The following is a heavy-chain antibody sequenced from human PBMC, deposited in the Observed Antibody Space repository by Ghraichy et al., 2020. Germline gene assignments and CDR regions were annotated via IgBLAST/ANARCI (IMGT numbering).Heavy chain of an antibody. CDR3: ARNRLSSGWYEGVDF. J-gene: IGHJ4*02. CDR2: ISSSSSTI. V-gene: IGHV3-48*02. Sequence: GGSLRLSCAASGFTFSSYSMNWVRQAPGKGLEWVSYISSSSSTIYYADSVKGRFTISRDNAKNSLYLQMNSLRDEDTAVYYCARNRLSSGWYEGVDFWGQGTLVTVSS. D-gene: IGHD6-19*01. CDR1: GFTFSSYS.